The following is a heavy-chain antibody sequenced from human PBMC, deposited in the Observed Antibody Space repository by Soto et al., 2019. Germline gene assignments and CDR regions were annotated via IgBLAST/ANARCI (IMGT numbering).Heavy chain of an antibody. V-gene: IGHV1-8*01. CDR3: ARAYSSSWYSSLSYYGMDV. CDR2: MNPNSGNT. D-gene: IGHD6-13*01. J-gene: IGHJ6*02. CDR1: GYTFTSYD. Sequence: QVQLVQSGAEVKKPGASVKVSCKASGYTFTSYDINWVRQATGQGLEWMGWMNPNSGNTGYAQKFQGRVTMTTNSSISTAYMELSSLRSEDTAVYYCARAYSSSWYSSLSYYGMDVWGQGTTVTVSS.